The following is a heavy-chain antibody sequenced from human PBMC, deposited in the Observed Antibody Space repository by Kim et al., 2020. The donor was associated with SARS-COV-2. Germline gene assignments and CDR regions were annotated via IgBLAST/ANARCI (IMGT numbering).Heavy chain of an antibody. Sequence: GGSLRLSCAASGFTFSSYSMNWVRQAPGKGLEWVSSISSSSSYIYYADSVKGRFTISRDNAKNSLYLQMNSLRAEDTAVYYCARDEDYYGSGTSYGMDVWGQGTTVTVSS. V-gene: IGHV3-21*01. CDR3: ARDEDYYGSGTSYGMDV. CDR1: GFTFSSYS. CDR2: ISSSSSYI. J-gene: IGHJ6*02. D-gene: IGHD3-10*01.